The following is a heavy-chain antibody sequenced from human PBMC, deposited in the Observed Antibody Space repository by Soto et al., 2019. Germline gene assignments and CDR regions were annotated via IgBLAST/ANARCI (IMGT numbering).Heavy chain of an antibody. CDR3: ATSERDPTAYGMDV. Sequence: ASVKVSCKVSGYTLTELSMHWVRQAPGKGLEWMGGFDPEDGETIYAQKFQGRVTMTEDTSTDTAYMELSSLRSEDTAVYYCATSERDPTAYGMDVWGQGTTVTVSS. J-gene: IGHJ6*02. CDR1: GYTLTELS. D-gene: IGHD6-25*01. V-gene: IGHV1-24*01. CDR2: FDPEDGET.